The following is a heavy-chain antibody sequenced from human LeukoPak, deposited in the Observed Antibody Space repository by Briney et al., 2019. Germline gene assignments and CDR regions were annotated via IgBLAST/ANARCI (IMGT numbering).Heavy chain of an antibody. D-gene: IGHD5-12*01. J-gene: IGHJ4*02. CDR2: FIPILDTT. Sequence: ASVKVSCKASGGSFNNYAVTWVRQAPGQGLEWMGGFIPILDTTNYAPNFQGRVTITTDESSTTAYMELSSLKWEDTALYYCARSNDYDYHFIYWGQGTLVTVSS. CDR1: GGSFNNYA. CDR3: ARSNDYDYHFIY. V-gene: IGHV1-69*05.